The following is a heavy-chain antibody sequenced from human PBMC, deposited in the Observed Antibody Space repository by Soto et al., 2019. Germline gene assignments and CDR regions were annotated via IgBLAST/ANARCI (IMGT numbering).Heavy chain of an antibody. J-gene: IGHJ5*02. CDR3: ARAPDYGDFGRWFDP. D-gene: IGHD4-17*01. Sequence: QVQLVQSGAEVRKPGASVKVSCKASGYTFTHFDINWVRQAPGHGLEWMGWMNPDSGKTAYAEKFRGRVTMTRNTSMSTAYMELTSLTSEDTAVYYCARAPDYGDFGRWFDPWGQGTHVIVSS. CDR1: GYTFTHFD. V-gene: IGHV1-8*01. CDR2: MNPDSGKT.